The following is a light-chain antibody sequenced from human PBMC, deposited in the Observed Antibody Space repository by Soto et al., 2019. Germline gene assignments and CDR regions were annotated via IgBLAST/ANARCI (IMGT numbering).Light chain of an antibody. CDR2: EAS. V-gene: IGKV1-5*03. CDR3: QQYNHWPS. Sequence: IQMTQSPNTLSASVGDSVAVTCRASENVNGHLAWYQQKPGKAPKLLIYEASILESGVPSRFSGSGFGTEFTLTINGLLPEDFVTYYCQQYNHWPSFGQGTKV. J-gene: IGKJ1*01. CDR1: ENVNGH.